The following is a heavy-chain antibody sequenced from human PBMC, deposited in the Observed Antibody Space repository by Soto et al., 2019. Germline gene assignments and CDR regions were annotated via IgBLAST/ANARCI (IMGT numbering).Heavy chain of an antibody. CDR1: GGSFSGYY. V-gene: IGHV4-34*01. J-gene: IGHJ6*02. Sequence: QVQLQQWGAGLLKPSETLSLTCAVYGGSFSGYYWSWIRQPPGKGLEWIGEINHSGSTNYNPSLKSRVTISVDTSKNQFSLKLSSVTAADTAVYYCARLVKGASLLHGMDVWGQGTTVTVSS. CDR2: INHSGST. D-gene: IGHD3-9*01. CDR3: ARLVKGASLLHGMDV.